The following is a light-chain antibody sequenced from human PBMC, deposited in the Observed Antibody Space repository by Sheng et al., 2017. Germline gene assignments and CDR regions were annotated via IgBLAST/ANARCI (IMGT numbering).Light chain of an antibody. CDR2: ENN. Sequence: QSVLTQPPSVSAAPGQKVTISCSGSSSNIGRNIVSWYQQLPGTAPKLLIYENNKRPSGIPDRFSGSKSGTSATLGITGLQTGDEADYYCGAWDTSLSAAVFGGGTKVTVL. CDR1: SSNIGRNI. V-gene: IGLV1-51*02. J-gene: IGLJ3*02. CDR3: GAWDTSLSAAV.